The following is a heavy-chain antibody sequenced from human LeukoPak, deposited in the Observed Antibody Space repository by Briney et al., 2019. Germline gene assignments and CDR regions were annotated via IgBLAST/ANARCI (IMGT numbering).Heavy chain of an antibody. Sequence: GGSLRLSCAASGFTFSGYGMHWVRQAPGKGLEWVAFIRYDGSNKYYADSVKGRFTISRDNSKNTLYLQMNSLRAEDTAVYYCARGPPPLYDYVWGSYRYTPYFDYWGQGILVTVSS. CDR1: GFTFSGYG. D-gene: IGHD3-16*02. CDR2: IRYDGSNK. CDR3: ARGPPPLYDYVWGSYRYTPYFDY. V-gene: IGHV3-30*02. J-gene: IGHJ4*02.